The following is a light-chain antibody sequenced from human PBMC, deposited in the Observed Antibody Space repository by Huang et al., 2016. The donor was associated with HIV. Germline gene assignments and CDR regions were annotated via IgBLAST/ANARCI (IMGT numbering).Light chain of an antibody. CDR3: QQANTSLVT. V-gene: IGKV1D-12*01. J-gene: IGKJ3*01. Sequence: DFQMTQSPSSVSAFVGDRVTITCRANQGISSWLGWYQQKPVTPPKLLIYGESTLQSGVPSRFGGSGSGTDFTLTISSLQPEDSATYYCQQANTSLVTFGPGTKVEIK. CDR1: QGISSW. CDR2: GES.